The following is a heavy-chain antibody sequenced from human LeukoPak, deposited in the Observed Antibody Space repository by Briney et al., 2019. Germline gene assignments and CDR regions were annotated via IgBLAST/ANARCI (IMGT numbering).Heavy chain of an antibody. D-gene: IGHD1-7*01. J-gene: IGHJ4*02. CDR2: ISAYNGNT. Sequence: ASVKVSCKASGYTFTSYGISWVRQAPGQGLEWMGWISAYNGNTNYAQKLQGRVTMTTDTSTSTGYMELRSLRSDATAVYYCAREARYGTTKGTAYYFDYWGQGTLVTVSS. CDR3: AREARYGTTKGTAYYFDY. CDR1: GYTFTSYG. V-gene: IGHV1-18*01.